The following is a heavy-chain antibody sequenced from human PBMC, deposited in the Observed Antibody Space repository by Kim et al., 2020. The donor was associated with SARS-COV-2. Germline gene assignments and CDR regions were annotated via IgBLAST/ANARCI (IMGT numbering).Heavy chain of an antibody. CDR3: ARGEGSSWHASRNY. Sequence: ASVKVSCKASGYTFTGYYIHWLRQAPGQGLEWMGRINPDTGDTNFALSFQGRVTMTRDTSLSTAYMEVTTLRSDDTAVYYCARGEGSSWHASRNYWGQGTLVTVSS. D-gene: IGHD2-2*01. J-gene: IGHJ4*02. CDR1: GYTFTGYY. V-gene: IGHV1-2*06. CDR2: INPDTGDT.